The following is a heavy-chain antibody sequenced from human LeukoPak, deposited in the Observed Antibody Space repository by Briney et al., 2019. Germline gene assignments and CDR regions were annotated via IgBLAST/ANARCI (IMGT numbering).Heavy chain of an antibody. CDR2: ISSSSSTI. CDR1: GFTFSSYS. CDR3: ARDPGSGYEEHFDY. J-gene: IGHJ4*02. Sequence: GGSLRLSCAASGFTFSSYSMNWVRQAPGKGLEWVSYISSSSSTIYYADSVKGRFTISRDNAKNSLYLQMNSLRAEDTAVYYCARDPGSGYEEHFDYWGQGTLVTVSS. V-gene: IGHV3-48*01. D-gene: IGHD5-12*01.